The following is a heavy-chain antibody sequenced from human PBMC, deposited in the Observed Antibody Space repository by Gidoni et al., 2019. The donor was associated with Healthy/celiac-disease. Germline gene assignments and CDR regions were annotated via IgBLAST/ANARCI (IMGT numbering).Heavy chain of an antibody. J-gene: IGHJ6*02. Sequence: EVQLVESGGGLVQPGGSLQLSCAASRSTFSCSAMHWVRRASGNGLEWGGRSRSKANSYATAYAASVKGRFTISRDDSKNTAYLQMNSLKTEDTAVYYCTRPLAGDGSGSPNYYYYGMDVWGQGTTVTVSS. CDR2: SRSKANSYAT. V-gene: IGHV3-73*02. D-gene: IGHD3-10*01. CDR3: TRPLAGDGSGSPNYYYYGMDV. CDR1: RSTFSCSA.